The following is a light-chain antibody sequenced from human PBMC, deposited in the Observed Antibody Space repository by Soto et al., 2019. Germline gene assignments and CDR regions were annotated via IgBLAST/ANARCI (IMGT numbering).Light chain of an antibody. CDR1: SSDIGSYNF. CDR3: TSYAVSNFPLV. V-gene: IGLV2-8*01. J-gene: IGLJ3*02. Sequence: QSVLTQPPSASGSPGQSVTISCTGASSDIGSYNFVSWYQQHPDKAPKLLIYDVTQPPSGVPDRFSGSKSGNTASLTVSGLLAEDEADYYCTSYAVSNFPLVFGGGTKVTVL. CDR2: DVT.